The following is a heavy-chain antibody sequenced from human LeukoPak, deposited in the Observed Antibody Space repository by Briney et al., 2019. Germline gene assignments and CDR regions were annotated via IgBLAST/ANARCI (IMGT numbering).Heavy chain of an antibody. D-gene: IGHD3-10*01. CDR1: GGSISSYY. V-gene: IGHV4-59*01. J-gene: IGHJ6*02. CDR3: ARLRMGVRGMDV. CDR2: IYYTGRT. Sequence: SETLSLTCTVSGGSISSYYWSWIRQPPGQGLEWIGYIYYTGRTSYSPSLKSRVRISVKTSKNQFSLKLISVTAADTAVYYCARLRMGVRGMDVWGQGTTVTVSS.